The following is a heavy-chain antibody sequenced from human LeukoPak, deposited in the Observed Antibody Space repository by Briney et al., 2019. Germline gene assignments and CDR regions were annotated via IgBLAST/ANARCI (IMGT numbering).Heavy chain of an antibody. V-gene: IGHV3-13*01. CDR1: GFTFSSYD. CDR2: IGSDGDT. J-gene: IGHJ4*02. D-gene: IGHD6-13*01. Sequence: GGSLRLSCAASGFTFSSYDMHWVRQTTGKGLEWVSAIGSDGDTYYPGSVKGRFTISRENAKNSLYLQMNSLRAGDTAVYYCARGPRAYKYYSSWHFDYWGQGTLVTVSS. CDR3: ARGPRAYKYYSSWHFDY.